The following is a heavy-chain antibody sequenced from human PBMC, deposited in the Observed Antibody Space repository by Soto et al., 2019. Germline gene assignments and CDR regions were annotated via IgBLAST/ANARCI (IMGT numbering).Heavy chain of an antibody. V-gene: IGHV4-34*01. D-gene: IGHD5-18*01. CDR2: INHSGST. Sequence: SETLSLTCAVYGGSFSGYYWSWIRQPPGKGLEWIGEINHSGSTNYNPSLKSRVTISVDTSKNQFSLKLSSVTAADTAVYYCARTPTVDTAMVYFDYWGQGTLVTVSS. CDR3: ARTPTVDTAMVYFDY. CDR1: GGSFSGYY. J-gene: IGHJ4*02.